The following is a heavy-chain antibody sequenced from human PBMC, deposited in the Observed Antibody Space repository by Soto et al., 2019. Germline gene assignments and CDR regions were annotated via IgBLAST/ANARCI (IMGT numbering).Heavy chain of an antibody. Sequence: GGSLRLSCAASGLTFSSYGMHWVRQAPGKGLEWVAVIWYDGSNKYYADSVKGRFTISRDNSKNTLCLQMNSLRAEDTAVYYCASGESIEAAANWFEPWGQGTLVTVSS. J-gene: IGHJ5*02. CDR3: ASGESIEAAANWFEP. CDR1: GLTFSSYG. CDR2: IWYDGSNK. D-gene: IGHD6-13*01. V-gene: IGHV3-33*01.